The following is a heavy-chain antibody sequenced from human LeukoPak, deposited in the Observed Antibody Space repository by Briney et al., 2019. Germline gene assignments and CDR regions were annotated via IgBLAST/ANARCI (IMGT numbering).Heavy chain of an antibody. CDR1: GGSTSSGSYY. D-gene: IGHD6-19*01. V-gene: IGHV4-61*02. J-gene: IGHJ5*02. Sequence: SETLSLTCTVSGGSTSSGSYYWSWVRQPAGRGREWVGRIYTSGSTNYNPSLKSRVTISIDTSKNQFSLRLSSVTAADTAVYYCARKHTSGWVNWFDPWGQGTLVTVSS. CDR2: IYTSGST. CDR3: ARKHTSGWVNWFDP.